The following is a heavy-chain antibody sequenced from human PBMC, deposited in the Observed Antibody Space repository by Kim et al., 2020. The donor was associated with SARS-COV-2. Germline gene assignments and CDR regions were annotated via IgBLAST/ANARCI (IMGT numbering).Heavy chain of an antibody. Sequence: SETLSLTCSVSRGSISSSTYYWGWIRQPPGKGLEWIGNIYSGETTYYNPSLKSRVIISVDTSKNQFSLRLSSVTAADTAVYYCASYYYDYVWGTYRYDYWGQGALVTVSS. CDR2: IYSGETT. V-gene: IGHV4-39*01. CDR1: RGSISSSTYY. CDR3: ASYYYDYVWGTYRYDY. D-gene: IGHD3-16*02. J-gene: IGHJ4*02.